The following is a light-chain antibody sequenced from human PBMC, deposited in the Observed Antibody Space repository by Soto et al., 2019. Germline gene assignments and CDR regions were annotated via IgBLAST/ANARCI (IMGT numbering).Light chain of an antibody. J-gene: IGKJ3*01. CDR1: QSVLYSSNNKNY. CDR3: QQYYSTPPFT. V-gene: IGKV4-1*01. CDR2: WAS. Sequence: DIVMTQSPDSLAVSLGERATINCKSSQSVLYSSNNKNYLAWYQQKPGQPPKLLMYWASTRESGVPDRFSGSGSVTDFPLTISSLQAEDVAVYYCQQYYSTPPFTFGPGTKVDIQ.